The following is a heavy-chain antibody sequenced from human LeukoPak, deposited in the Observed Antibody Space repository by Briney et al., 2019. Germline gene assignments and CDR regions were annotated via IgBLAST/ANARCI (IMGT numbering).Heavy chain of an antibody. J-gene: IGHJ4*02. CDR2: IGRKRGSI. V-gene: IGHV3-9*01. CDR1: GFTFDDYA. D-gene: IGHD5-12*01. CDR3: ATNSRYSGYDVDFDY. Sequence: PGGSLTLSCAASGFTFDDYAMRWVRHAPGKGLEWVSGIGRKRGSIGYVASVTGRITIYRDKAKLSLYLKMDSLRAEDTELYYRATNSRYSGYDVDFDYRGPGIMVT.